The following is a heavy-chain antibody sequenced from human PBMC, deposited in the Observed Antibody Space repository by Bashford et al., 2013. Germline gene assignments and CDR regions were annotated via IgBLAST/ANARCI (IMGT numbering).Heavy chain of an antibody. CDR1: GYTFTSYG. CDR3: ARDESYYDSSGYYPYYYYGMDV. D-gene: IGHD3-22*01. V-gene: IGHV1-18*01. Sequence: ASVKVSCKASGYTFTSYGISWVRQAPGQGLEWMGWISAYNGNTNYAQKLQGRVTMTTDTSTSTAYMELRSLRSDDTAVYYCARDESYYDSSGYYPYYYYGMDVWGQGTTVTVSS. J-gene: IGHJ6*02. CDR2: ISAYNGNT.